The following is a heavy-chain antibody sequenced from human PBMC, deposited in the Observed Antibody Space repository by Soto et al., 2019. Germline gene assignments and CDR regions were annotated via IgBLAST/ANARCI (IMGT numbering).Heavy chain of an antibody. CDR3: ARGRGYGYGIDD. CDR1: GGSVSSGNHY. CDR2: VFYSGSD. V-gene: IGHV4-61*01. J-gene: IGHJ4*02. Sequence: PSETLSLTCTVSGGSVSSGNHYWSWIRQPPGKELEFIAFVFYSGSDNYKPSLKSRVTTSIDTSKNQFSLNLRSVTAADTAVYYCARGRGYGYGIDDWGQGIRVT. D-gene: IGHD5-18*01.